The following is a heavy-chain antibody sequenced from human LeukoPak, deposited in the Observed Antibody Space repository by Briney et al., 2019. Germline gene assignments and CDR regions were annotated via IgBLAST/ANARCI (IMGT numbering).Heavy chain of an antibody. J-gene: IGHJ4*02. V-gene: IGHV3-48*04. CDR2: ISPTSSPV. CDR3: ARVPAKSSGWYYFDY. CDR1: EFKFSSYS. D-gene: IGHD6-19*01. Sequence: QPGGSLRLSCVASEFKFSSYSMNWVRQAPGKGLEWISYISPTSSPVYYADSVQGRFTISRDNAKNSLYLQMNSLRAEDTAVYYCARVPAKSSGWYYFDYWGQGTLVTVSS.